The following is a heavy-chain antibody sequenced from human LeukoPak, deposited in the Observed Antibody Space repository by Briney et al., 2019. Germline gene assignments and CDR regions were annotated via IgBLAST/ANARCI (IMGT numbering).Heavy chain of an antibody. CDR1: GGSISSGGYY. J-gene: IGHJ3*02. CDR2: IYYSGST. Sequence: SESLSLTCTVSGGSISSGGYYWSWIRQHPGKGLERIGYIYYSGSTYYNPSLKGRVTITVDTSKNQFSLKLSSVTAADTAVYYCARDDPHGAFDIWGQGTMVTVSS. CDR3: ARDDPHGAFDI. V-gene: IGHV4-31*03.